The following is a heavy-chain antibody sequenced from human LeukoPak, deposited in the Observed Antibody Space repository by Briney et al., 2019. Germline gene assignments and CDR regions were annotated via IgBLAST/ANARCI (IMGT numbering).Heavy chain of an antibody. J-gene: IGHJ4*02. CDR3: ARDTYYGSGSKNYFDY. CDR1: VYTFIRHY. V-gene: IGHV1-46*01. D-gene: IGHD3-10*01. Sequence: EASVKVSCKASVYTFIRHYMHWVRQAPGQGLEWMGIINPSGGSTNYAQKFQGRVTMTRDTSTSTVYMELSNLRSEDTAVYYCARDTYYGSGSKNYFDYCGQGTLVTVSS. CDR2: INPSGGST.